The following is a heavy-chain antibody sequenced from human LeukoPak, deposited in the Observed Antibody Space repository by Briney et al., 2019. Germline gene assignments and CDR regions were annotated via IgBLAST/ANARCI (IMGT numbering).Heavy chain of an antibody. V-gene: IGHV4-4*07. CDR2: IYTSGST. D-gene: IGHD5-18*01. J-gene: IGHJ4*02. CDR1: GGSISSYY. Sequence: SETLSLTCTVSGGSISSYYWSWIRQPAGKGLEWIGRIYTSGSTNYNPSLKSRVTMSVETSKNQFSLKLSSVTAADTAVYYCARERPIQLWSLGTLVDYWGQGTLVTVSS. CDR3: ARERPIQLWSLGTLVDY.